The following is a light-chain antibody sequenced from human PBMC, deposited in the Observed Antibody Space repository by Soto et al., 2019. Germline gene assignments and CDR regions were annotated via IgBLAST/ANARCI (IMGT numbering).Light chain of an antibody. Sequence: DIQMTQSPSSVSASVGDRVTITCRASQSISSWLAWYQQKPGTVPKLLIYAASNLQSGVPSRFSGSGAGTEFTLTITSLQPEDFGTYYCQHGDSFPITFGQGTRLEIK. CDR1: QSISSW. J-gene: IGKJ5*01. V-gene: IGKV1-12*01. CDR2: AAS. CDR3: QHGDSFPIT.